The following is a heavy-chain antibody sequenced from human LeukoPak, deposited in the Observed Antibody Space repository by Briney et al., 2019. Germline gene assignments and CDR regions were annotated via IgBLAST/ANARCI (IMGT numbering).Heavy chain of an antibody. V-gene: IGHV3-30*18. Sequence: GGSLRLSCAASGFTFSSYGMHRVRQAPGKGLEWVAVIPYDGSDKYYADSVKGRSTISRDNSKNTLYLQMNSLRAEDTAVYYCAKVKGFGVHYFDYWGQGTLVTVSS. CDR3: AKVKGFGVHYFDY. CDR2: IPYDGSDK. D-gene: IGHD3-10*01. CDR1: GFTFSSYG. J-gene: IGHJ4*02.